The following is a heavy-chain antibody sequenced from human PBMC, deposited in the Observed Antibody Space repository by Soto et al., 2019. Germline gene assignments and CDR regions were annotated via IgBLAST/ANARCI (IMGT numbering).Heavy chain of an antibody. Sequence: PGGSLRLSCAASGFTFSSYAMSWVRQAPGEGLEWVSAISGSGGSTFYADSGKGRFTISRDNSKNTLYLQMNSLRAEDTAVYYCAKGGGAMVYAIGMDVWGQGTTVTVSS. J-gene: IGHJ6*02. D-gene: IGHD2-8*01. CDR3: AKGGGAMVYAIGMDV. CDR1: GFTFSSYA. V-gene: IGHV3-23*01. CDR2: ISGSGGST.